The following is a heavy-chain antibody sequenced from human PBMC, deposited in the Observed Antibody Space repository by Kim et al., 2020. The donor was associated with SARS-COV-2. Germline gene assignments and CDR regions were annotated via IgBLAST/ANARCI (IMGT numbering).Heavy chain of an antibody. CDR1: GGSISSYY. Sequence: SETLSLTCTVSGGSISSYYWSWIRQSPGKGLEWIGYIYYSGSTNYNPSLKSGVTISVDTSKNQFSLKLSSVTAADTAVYYCARRYSSSWYAIDPWGQGTLVTVSS. D-gene: IGHD6-13*01. J-gene: IGHJ5*02. CDR3: ARRYSSSWYAIDP. CDR2: IYYSGST. V-gene: IGHV4-59*08.